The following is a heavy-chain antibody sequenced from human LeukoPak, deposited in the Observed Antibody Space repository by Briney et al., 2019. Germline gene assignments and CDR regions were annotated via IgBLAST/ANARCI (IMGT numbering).Heavy chain of an antibody. CDR2: IKQDGSEK. D-gene: IGHD5-12*01. J-gene: IGHJ4*02. CDR3: ARARPSMWIDY. V-gene: IGHV3-7*01. CDR1: GFTFSRYA. Sequence: PGGSLRLSCAASGFTFSRYAMSWVRQAPGKGLEWVANIKQDGSEKHYVDSVRGRFTVSRDNAKNSLYLQMNSLRPEDTAVYYCARARPSMWIDYWGQGTLVTVSS.